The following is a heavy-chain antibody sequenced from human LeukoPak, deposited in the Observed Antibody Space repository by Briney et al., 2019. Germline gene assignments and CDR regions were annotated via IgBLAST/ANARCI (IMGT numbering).Heavy chain of an antibody. CDR2: FDPEDGET. D-gene: IGHD3-9*01. CDR3: ATVPYYDSLTGYYAFDY. V-gene: IGHV1-24*01. CDR1: GYTLTELS. Sequence: GASVKVSCKVSGYTLTELSMHWVRQAPGKGLEWMGGFDPEDGETIYAQKFQGRVTMTEDTSTDTAYMELSSLRSEDTAVYYCATVPYYDSLTGYYAFDYWGQGTLVTVSS. J-gene: IGHJ4*02.